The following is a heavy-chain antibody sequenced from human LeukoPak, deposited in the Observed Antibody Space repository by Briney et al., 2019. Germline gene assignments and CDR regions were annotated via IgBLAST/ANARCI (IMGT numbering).Heavy chain of an antibody. CDR3: AREKVMGTTGFDY. CDR1: GFTFSSYW. V-gene: IGHV3-21*01. D-gene: IGHD1-1*01. CDR2: ISSSSSYI. J-gene: IGHJ4*02. Sequence: GGSLRLSCAASGFTFSSYWMHWVRQAPGKGLEWVSSISSSSSYIYYADSVKGRFTISRDNAKNSLYLQMNSLRAEDTAVYYCAREKVMGTTGFDYWGQGTLVTVSS.